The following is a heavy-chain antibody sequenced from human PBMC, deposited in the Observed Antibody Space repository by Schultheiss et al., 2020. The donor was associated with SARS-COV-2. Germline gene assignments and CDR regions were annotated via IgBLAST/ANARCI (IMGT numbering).Heavy chain of an antibody. Sequence: SETLSPTCTVSGGSISSGGYYWSWIRQPPGKGLEWIGEINHSGSTNYNPSLKSRVTISVDTSKNQFSLKLSSVTAADTAVYYCARDDRRRGIYYYYGMDVWGQGTTVTVSS. V-gene: IGHV4-39*07. D-gene: IGHD3-16*01. CDR1: GGSISSGGYY. CDR2: INHSGST. CDR3: ARDDRRRGIYYYYGMDV. J-gene: IGHJ6*02.